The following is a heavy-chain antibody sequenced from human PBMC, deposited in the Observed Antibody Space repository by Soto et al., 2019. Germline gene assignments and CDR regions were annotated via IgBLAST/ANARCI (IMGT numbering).Heavy chain of an antibody. CDR3: ATEAAAGGGFDS. D-gene: IGHD6-13*01. V-gene: IGHV3-15*01. J-gene: IGHJ4*02. CDR2: IKSTTDGGST. CDR1: GFTFSNVW. Sequence: EVQLVESGGGLVQPGGSPRLSCAVSGFTFSNVWMSWVRQAPGKGLEWVGRIKSTTDGGSTDYAAPVEGRFTISKDDSKNTLYLHMNSLKTEDTAVYYCATEAAAGGGFDSWGQGTLVTVSS.